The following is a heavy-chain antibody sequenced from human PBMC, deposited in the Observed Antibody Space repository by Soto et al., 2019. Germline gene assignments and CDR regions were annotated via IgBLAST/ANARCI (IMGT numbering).Heavy chain of an antibody. CDR1: GYTFTSYG. Sequence: QVQLVQSGAEVKKPGASVKVSCKASGYTFTSYGISWVRQAPGQGLEWMGWISAYNGNTNYAQKLQGRVTMTTDTSTSTAYMELRSLRSDDTAVYSCARDLDDRWGGARYYYGMDVWGQGTTVTVSS. J-gene: IGHJ6*02. CDR3: ARDLDDRWGGARYYYGMDV. V-gene: IGHV1-18*01. CDR2: ISAYNGNT. D-gene: IGHD3-10*01.